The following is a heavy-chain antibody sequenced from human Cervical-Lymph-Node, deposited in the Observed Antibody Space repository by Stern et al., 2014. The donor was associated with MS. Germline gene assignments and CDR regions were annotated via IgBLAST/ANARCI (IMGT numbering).Heavy chain of an antibody. Sequence: VQLVESGGGLVQPGRSLRLSCVASGFSFDDYAMHWVRQAPGKGLEWVSGIRGNSAGIAYADSVKGRFTISRDNAKNSLYLQLNSLRPEDTALYYCAKDMGDSENYYYYGLDVWGQGTTVTVSS. CDR2: IRGNSAGI. CDR1: GFSFDDYA. V-gene: IGHV3-9*01. D-gene: IGHD3-16*01. J-gene: IGHJ6*02. CDR3: AKDMGDSENYYYYGLDV.